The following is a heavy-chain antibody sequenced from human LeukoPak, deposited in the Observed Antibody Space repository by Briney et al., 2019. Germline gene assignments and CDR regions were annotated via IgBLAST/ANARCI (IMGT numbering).Heavy chain of an antibody. CDR2: ISASGHST. J-gene: IGHJ5*02. Sequence: GGSLRLSCAASGFTFNTYAMTWVRQAPGKGLEWVSGISASGHSTYYADSVKGRSTISRDNSKNTLYLRMNSLRAEDTALYYCAKGPTVTRSGWFDPWGQGTLVTVSS. D-gene: IGHD4-17*01. CDR1: GFTFNTYA. CDR3: AKGPTVTRSGWFDP. V-gene: IGHV3-23*01.